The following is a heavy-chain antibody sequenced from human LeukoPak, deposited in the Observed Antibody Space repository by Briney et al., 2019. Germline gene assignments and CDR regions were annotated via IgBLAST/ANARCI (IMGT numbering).Heavy chain of an antibody. Sequence: ASVKVSCKASGYTFPSYFMHWVRQAPGQGLEWMGIINPTGGSTTYAQKFQGRVTMTTDTSTSTAYMELRSLRSDDTAVYYCARSSSAGMVNFDPWGQGTLVTVSS. CDR2: INPTGGST. V-gene: IGHV1-46*01. J-gene: IGHJ5*02. CDR1: GYTFPSYF. D-gene: IGHD6-19*01. CDR3: ARSSSAGMVNFDP.